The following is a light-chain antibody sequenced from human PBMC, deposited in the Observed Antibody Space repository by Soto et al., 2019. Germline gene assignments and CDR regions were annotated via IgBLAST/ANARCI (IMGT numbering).Light chain of an antibody. Sequence: QSALTQPASVSGSPGQSITISCTGSSSDVGGYNYVSWYQQHPGKAPKFILYEVTNRPSGVSNRFSGSKSGNTASLTISGLQAEDEADYYCSSYTSSSTLLFGGGTKLTVL. CDR2: EVT. J-gene: IGLJ3*02. V-gene: IGLV2-14*01. CDR3: SSYTSSSTLL. CDR1: SSDVGGYNY.